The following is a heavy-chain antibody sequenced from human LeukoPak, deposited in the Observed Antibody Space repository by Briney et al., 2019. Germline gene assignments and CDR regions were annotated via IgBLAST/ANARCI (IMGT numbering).Heavy chain of an antibody. CDR2: ISGSGGST. CDR1: GFTFNSYA. Sequence: GSLTLSCAASGFTFNSYAVSWVRQAPGKELEWVSAISGSGGSTDYAVSVKGPFTIYRDNSKNTLYLQINSLRAEDTALYYCARLTYGHGPYWRRGTLVRVST. CDR3: ARLTYGHGPY. V-gene: IGHV3-23*01. J-gene: IGHJ4*02. D-gene: IGHD3-10*01.